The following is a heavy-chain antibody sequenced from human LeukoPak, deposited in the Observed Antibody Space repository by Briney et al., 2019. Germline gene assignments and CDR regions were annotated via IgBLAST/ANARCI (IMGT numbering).Heavy chain of an antibody. CDR3: ARGGDVDTAMGDFDY. D-gene: IGHD5-18*01. CDR2: INHSGST. CDR1: GGSFSGYY. J-gene: IGHJ4*02. Sequence: SETLSLTCAVYGGSFSGYYWSWIRQPPGKGLEWIGEINHSGSTNYNPSLKSRVTISVDTSKYQFSLKLSSVTAADTAVYYCARGGDVDTAMGDFDYWGQGTLVTVSS. V-gene: IGHV4-34*01.